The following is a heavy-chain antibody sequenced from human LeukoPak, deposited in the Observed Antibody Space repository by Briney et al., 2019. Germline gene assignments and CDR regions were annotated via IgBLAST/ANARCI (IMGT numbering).Heavy chain of an antibody. D-gene: IGHD6-19*01. CDR3: ARDVAVAGVFDY. V-gene: IGHV4-31*03. CDR2: IYYSGST. Sequence: PSQTLSLTCTVSGGSISSGGYYWIWIRHPPGTVLAWIGYIYYSGSTYYNPSLKSRVTISVDTSKNQFSLKLSSVTAADTAVYYCARDVAVAGVFDYWGQGTLVTVSS. CDR1: GGSISSGGYY. J-gene: IGHJ4*02.